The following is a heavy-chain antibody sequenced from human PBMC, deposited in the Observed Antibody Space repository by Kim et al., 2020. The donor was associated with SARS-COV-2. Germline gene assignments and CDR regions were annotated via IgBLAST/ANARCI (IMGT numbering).Heavy chain of an antibody. CDR3: ARCKGGYDPVDL. Sequence: SETLSLTCSVSNGSISGSTNYWGWIRQPPGKGLEWIGSVYYSGNTYYNPSLKSRVTISVDTSKNQFSLKLTSVTAADTAVYYCARCKGGYDPVDLWGQGT. D-gene: IGHD5-12*01. CDR2: VYYSGNT. V-gene: IGHV4-39*07. CDR1: NGSISGSTNY. J-gene: IGHJ5*02.